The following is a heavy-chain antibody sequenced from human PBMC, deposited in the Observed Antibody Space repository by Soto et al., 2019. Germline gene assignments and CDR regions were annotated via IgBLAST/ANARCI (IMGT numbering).Heavy chain of an antibody. Sequence: SETLSLTCSVSGASVSTKSWNWIRQPPGKGLEWIGYVYYSGTTNYNPSLKSRVTISIDTSKNEVTLNVTSVTAADTAVYFCARSLSWSPYFDFWGQGSRVTGSS. J-gene: IGHJ4*02. CDR1: GASVSTKS. CDR2: VYYSGTT. D-gene: IGHD3-3*01. V-gene: IGHV4-59*02. CDR3: ARSLSWSPYFDF.